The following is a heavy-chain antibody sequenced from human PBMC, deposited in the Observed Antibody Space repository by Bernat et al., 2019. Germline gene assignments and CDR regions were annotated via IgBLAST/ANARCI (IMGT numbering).Heavy chain of an antibody. V-gene: IGHV3-30-3*01. D-gene: IGHD5-18*01. J-gene: IGHJ4*02. Sequence: QVQLVESGGGVVQPGRSLRLSCAASGFTFSSYAMHWVRQAPGKGLEWVAVISYDGSNKYYADSVKGRFTISRDNSKNTLYLQMNSLRAEDTAVYYCASRYRYGFDQGWPEHDYWGQGTLVTVSS. CDR2: ISYDGSNK. CDR3: ASRYRYGFDQGWPEHDY. CDR1: GFTFSSYA.